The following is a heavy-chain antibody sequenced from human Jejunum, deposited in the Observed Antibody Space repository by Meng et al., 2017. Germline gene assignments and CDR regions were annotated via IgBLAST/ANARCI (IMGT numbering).Heavy chain of an antibody. D-gene: IGHD5-24*01. J-gene: IGHJ4*02. CDR3: ARAVHGEKTHDY. V-gene: IGHV3-48*03. CDR1: GFTFSNFE. CDR2: VSGGGNTI. Sequence: GESLKISCTASGFTFSNFEINWVRQAPGKGLEWSSCVSGGGNTIYYADSVKGRFTIARDNAKNSVFLQMNSLRAEDTALYYCARAVHGEKTHDYWGQGKLVTVSS.